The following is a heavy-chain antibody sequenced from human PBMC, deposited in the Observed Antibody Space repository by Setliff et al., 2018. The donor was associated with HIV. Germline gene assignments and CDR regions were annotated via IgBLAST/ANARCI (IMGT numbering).Heavy chain of an antibody. Sequence: SETLSLTCAVSGYSINSGYYWGWIRQPPGKGLEWIGNIYHSGNTYYNPSLKSRVTISVDTSKNQFPLKLSSVTAADTAVYYCARESAFFYYFDYWGQGTLVTVSS. CDR1: GYSINSGYY. D-gene: IGHD6-25*01. CDR3: ARESAFFYYFDY. CDR2: IYHSGNT. V-gene: IGHV4-38-2*02. J-gene: IGHJ4*02.